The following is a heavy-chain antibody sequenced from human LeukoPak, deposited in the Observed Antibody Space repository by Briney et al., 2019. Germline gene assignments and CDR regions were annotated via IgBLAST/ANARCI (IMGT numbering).Heavy chain of an antibody. J-gene: IGHJ3*02. D-gene: IGHD3-16*01. CDR2: INSSGDYP. Sequence: GGSLRLSCAASGFNFSSHSMNWVRQAPGKGLEWVSTINSSGDYPCFADSVTGRFTISRDNAKNSLYLQMNSLRAEDTAVYYCARDGMITAYAFDIWGQGTMVTVSS. V-gene: IGHV3-21*01. CDR3: ARDGMITAYAFDI. CDR1: GFNFSSHS.